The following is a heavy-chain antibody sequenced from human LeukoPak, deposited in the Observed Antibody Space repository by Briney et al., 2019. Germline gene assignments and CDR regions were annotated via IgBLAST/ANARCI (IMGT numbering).Heavy chain of an antibody. CDR1: GFTFSSYA. J-gene: IGHJ4*02. D-gene: IGHD3-3*01. CDR3: AKENYDFWSGYYTKMGGYFDY. Sequence: PGGSLRLSCAASGFTFSSYAMSWVRQAPGKGLEWVSAISGSGGSTYYADSVKGRFTISRDNSKNTLYLQMSSLRAEDTAVYYCAKENYDFWSGYYTKMGGYFDYWGQGTLVTV. V-gene: IGHV3-23*01. CDR2: ISGSGGST.